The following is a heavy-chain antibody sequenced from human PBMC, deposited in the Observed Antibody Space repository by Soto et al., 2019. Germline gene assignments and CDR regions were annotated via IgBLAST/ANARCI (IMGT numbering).Heavy chain of an antibody. CDR1: GFTFSSYS. CDR2: ISSSSSTI. J-gene: IGHJ3*02. CDR3: ARAISGHQSAFDI. Sequence: ELQLVESGGGLVQPGGSLRLSCAASGFTFSSYSMNWVRQAPGKGLEWVSYISSSSSTIYYADSVKGRFTISRDNAKNSLYLQMNSLRAEDTAVYYCARAISGHQSAFDIWGQGTMVTVSS. D-gene: IGHD3-10*01. V-gene: IGHV3-48*01.